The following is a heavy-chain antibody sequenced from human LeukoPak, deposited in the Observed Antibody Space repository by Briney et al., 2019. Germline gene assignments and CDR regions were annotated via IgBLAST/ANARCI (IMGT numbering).Heavy chain of an antibody. CDR1: GGSISNYF. D-gene: IGHD1-20*01. CDR2: ISYSGRT. J-gene: IGHJ4*02. Sequence: SETLSLTCTVSGGSISNYFWSWIRQPPRRGLEWIGYISYSGRTNYNPSLKSRVFISVDTSKNQFSLNLNSVTAADTAVYYCARSEDNWNRGYYFDFWGQGTLVTVSS. V-gene: IGHV4-59*08. CDR3: ARSEDNWNRGYYFDF.